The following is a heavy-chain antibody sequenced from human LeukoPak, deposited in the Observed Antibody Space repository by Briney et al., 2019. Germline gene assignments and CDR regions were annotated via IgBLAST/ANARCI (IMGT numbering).Heavy chain of an antibody. Sequence: GGSLRLSCAAPGFTFRSYWMYWVRQAPGKGLVGVSRIDSGGSSTIYADSVKGRFTISRDNAKNMPYLQMNSLRVEDTAVYYCARDTGTWGQGALVTVSS. J-gene: IGHJ5*02. CDR3: ARDTGT. CDR1: GFTFRSYW. CDR2: IDSGGSST. V-gene: IGHV3-74*01. D-gene: IGHD3-10*01.